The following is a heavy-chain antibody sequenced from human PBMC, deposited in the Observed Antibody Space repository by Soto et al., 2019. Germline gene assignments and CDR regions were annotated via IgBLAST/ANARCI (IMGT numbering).Heavy chain of an antibody. J-gene: IGHJ6*02. CDR1: GGSISSGGYY. CDR2: IYYSGST. Sequence: KTSETLSLTCTVSGGSISSGGYYWSWIRQHPGKGPEWIGYIYYSGSTYYNPSLKSRVTISVDTSKNQFSLKLSSVTAADTAVYYCASLSRRGDYGMDVWGQGTTVTVSS. V-gene: IGHV4-31*03. CDR3: ASLSRRGDYGMDV.